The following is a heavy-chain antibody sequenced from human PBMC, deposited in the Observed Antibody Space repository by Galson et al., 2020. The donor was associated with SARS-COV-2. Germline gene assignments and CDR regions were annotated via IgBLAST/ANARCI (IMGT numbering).Heavy chain of an antibody. CDR2: INPYSGDT. V-gene: IGHV1-2*02. CDR1: GFTFTDSY. J-gene: IGHJ5*02. Sequence: ASVKVSCQASGFTFTDSYMNWVRQAPGQGLEWVGWINPYSGDTDQSQNFQGRVTMTRDTTINTAYLELRSLRSDDTTIYDCASGHYGVPWGQATLITVSS. CDR3: ASGHYGVP. D-gene: IGHD4-17*01.